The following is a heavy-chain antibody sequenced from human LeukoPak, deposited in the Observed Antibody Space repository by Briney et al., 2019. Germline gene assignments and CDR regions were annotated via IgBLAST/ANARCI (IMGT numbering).Heavy chain of an antibody. CDR1: GYSFTSYS. Sequence: GASVKVSCNASGYSFTSYSISWVRQAPGQGLDWVGSISPYNGNTNYAQKLQGRVTMTTDTSTSTAYMDLRSLRSDDTAVYYCAREVDGSEAYAFDIWGQGTMVTVSS. J-gene: IGHJ3*02. CDR3: AREVDGSEAYAFDI. D-gene: IGHD6-19*01. V-gene: IGHV1-18*01. CDR2: ISPYNGNT.